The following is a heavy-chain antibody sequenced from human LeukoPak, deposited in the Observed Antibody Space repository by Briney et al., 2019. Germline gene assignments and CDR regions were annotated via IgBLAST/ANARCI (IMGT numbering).Heavy chain of an antibody. CDR3: ARHYSSGWYYYYGMDV. CDR2: INPNSGGT. V-gene: IGHV1-2*02. D-gene: IGHD6-19*01. Sequence: ASVKVSCKASGYTFTNYGISWVRQAPGQGLEWMGWINPNSGGTNYAQKFQGRVTMTRDTSISTAYMELSRLRSDDTAVYYCARHYSSGWYYYYGMDVWGQGTTVTVSS. J-gene: IGHJ6*02. CDR1: GYTFTNYG.